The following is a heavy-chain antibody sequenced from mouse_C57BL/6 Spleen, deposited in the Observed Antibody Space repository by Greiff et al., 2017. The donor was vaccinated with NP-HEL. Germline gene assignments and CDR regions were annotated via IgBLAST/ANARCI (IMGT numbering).Heavy chain of an antibody. Sequence: VKLQESGAELVKPGASVKLSCKASGYTFTSYWMHWVKQRPGRGLEWIGRIDPNSGGNKYNEKFKSKATLTVDKPSSTAYMQLSSLTSEDSAVYYGAIPYYYGSSYEFAYWGQGTLVTVSA. CDR3: AIPYYYGSSYEFAY. D-gene: IGHD1-1*01. CDR2: IDPNSGGN. J-gene: IGHJ3*01. CDR1: GYTFTSYW. V-gene: IGHV1-72*01.